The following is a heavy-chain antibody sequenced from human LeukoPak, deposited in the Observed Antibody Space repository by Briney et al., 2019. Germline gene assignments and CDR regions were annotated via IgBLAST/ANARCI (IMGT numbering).Heavy chain of an antibody. D-gene: IGHD6-13*01. V-gene: IGHV3-23*01. CDR2: ISGSGGST. CDR3: AKAEGGSSWYAPDAFDI. Sequence: GGSLRLSCAASGFTFSSYAMSWVRQAPGKGLEWVSAISGSGGSTYYADSVKGRFTISRDNSKNTLYLQMNSLRAEDTAVYYCAKAEGGSSWYAPDAFDIWGQGTMVTVSS. J-gene: IGHJ3*02. CDR1: GFTFSSYA.